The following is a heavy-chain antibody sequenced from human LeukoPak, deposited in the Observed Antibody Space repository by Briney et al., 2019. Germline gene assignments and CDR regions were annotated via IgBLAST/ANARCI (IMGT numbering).Heavy chain of an antibody. Sequence: GGSLRLSCVVSGFSLRSYEMNWVRQPPGKGLEWVSYISSSGGTIYYADSVKGRFTISRDTAKNSLYLQMNSLRGEDTAVYYCTRDGSGNYDGSFDIWGQGTTVTVSS. CDR3: TRDGSGNYDGSFDI. J-gene: IGHJ3*02. CDR1: GFSLRSYE. V-gene: IGHV3-48*03. D-gene: IGHD3-10*01. CDR2: ISSSGGTI.